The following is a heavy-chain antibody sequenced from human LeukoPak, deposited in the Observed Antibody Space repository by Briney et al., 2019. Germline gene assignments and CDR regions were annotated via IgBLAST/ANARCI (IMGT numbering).Heavy chain of an antibody. CDR2: ITGSGGSA. Sequence: GGSLRLSCAASGFTFSNYAMTWVRQAQGTGLQWVSAITGSGGSAYYADSVKGRFAISRDNSKNTLYLQLNSLKAEDTAVYYCAALMRGPTGYSGYGGEDYWGQGTLVTVSS. J-gene: IGHJ4*02. CDR3: AALMRGPTGYSGYGGEDY. CDR1: GFTFSNYA. D-gene: IGHD5-12*01. V-gene: IGHV3-23*01.